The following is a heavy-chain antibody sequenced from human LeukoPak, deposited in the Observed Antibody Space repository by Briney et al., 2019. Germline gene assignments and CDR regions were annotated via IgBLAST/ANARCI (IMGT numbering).Heavy chain of an antibody. CDR3: ARGAYDVWQQLSHWGYYYYYGMDV. J-gene: IGHJ6*02. CDR2: INHSGST. V-gene: IGHV4-34*01. Sequence: SETLSLTCAVYGGSFSGYYWSWIRQPPGKGLEWIGEINHSGSTNYNPSLKSRVAISVDTSKNQFSLKLSSVTAADTAVYYCARGAYDVWQQLSHWGYYYYYGMDVWGQGTTVTVSS. CDR1: GGSFSGYY. D-gene: IGHD6-13*01.